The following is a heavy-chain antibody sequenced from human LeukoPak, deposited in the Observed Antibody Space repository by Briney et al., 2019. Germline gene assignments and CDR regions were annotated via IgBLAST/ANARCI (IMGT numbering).Heavy chain of an antibody. J-gene: IGHJ3*02. CDR2: INSDGSST. D-gene: IGHD1-26*01. V-gene: IGHV3-74*01. CDR3: ARGGSPPEALGDAFDI. Sequence: PGGSLRLSCAASGFTFSRYWMHWVRQTPGKGLVRVSRINSDGSSTTNADSVKGQFTISRDNAKNTLYLQMNSLRVEDTAVYFCARGGSPPEALGDAFDIWGQGTMVTVSS. CDR1: GFTFSRYW.